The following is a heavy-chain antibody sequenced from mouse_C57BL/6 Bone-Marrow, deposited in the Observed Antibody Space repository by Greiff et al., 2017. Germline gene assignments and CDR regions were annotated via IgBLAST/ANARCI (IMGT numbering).Heavy chain of an antibody. CDR1: GFTFSSYA. CDR2: ISDGGSYT. D-gene: IGHD2-5*01. V-gene: IGHV5-4*01. CDR3: AREIVTRYFDV. J-gene: IGHJ1*03. Sequence: EVKLMESGGGLVKPGGSLKLSCAASGFTFSSYAMSWVRQTPEKRLEWVATISDGGSYTYYPDNVKGRFTISRYNAKNNLYLQMSHLKSEDTSMYYCAREIVTRYFDVWGTGTTVTVSS.